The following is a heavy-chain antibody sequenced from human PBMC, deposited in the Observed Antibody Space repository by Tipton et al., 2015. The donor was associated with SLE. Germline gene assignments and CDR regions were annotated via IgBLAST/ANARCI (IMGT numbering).Heavy chain of an antibody. V-gene: IGHV4-31*03. CDR2: IYYSGSS. CDR1: GVSTSYGGYY. Sequence: TLSLTCTVSGVSTSYGGYYWSWIRHHPGKGLEWIGYIYYSGSSYYNPSLKSRPAISLDTSKNQFSLKLTSVTAADTAVYYCARTPYGDYAKPYFDHWGRGTRVTVSS. J-gene: IGHJ4*02. CDR3: ARTPYGDYAKPYFDH. D-gene: IGHD4-17*01.